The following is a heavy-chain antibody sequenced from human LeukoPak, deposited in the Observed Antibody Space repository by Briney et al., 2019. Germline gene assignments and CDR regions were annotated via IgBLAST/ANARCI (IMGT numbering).Heavy chain of an antibody. CDR1: GYTFTSYH. V-gene: IGHV1-69*13. CDR3: ARGGYSYGHDIDY. Sequence: SVKVSCKASGYTFTSYHMHWVRQAPGQGLEWMGGIIPIFGTANYAQKFQGRVTITADESTSTAYMELSSLRSEDTAVYYCARGGYSYGHDIDYWGQGTLVTVSS. CDR2: IIPIFGTA. J-gene: IGHJ4*02. D-gene: IGHD5-18*01.